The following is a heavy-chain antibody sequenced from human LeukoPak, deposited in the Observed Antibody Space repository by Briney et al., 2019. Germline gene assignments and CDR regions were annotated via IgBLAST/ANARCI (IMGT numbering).Heavy chain of an antibody. CDR2: ISYDGSGK. Sequence: PGGSLRLSCAASGSTFSSFTMYWVRQTPGRGLEWLAVISYDGSGKIYRDSVKGRFTISRDNSKNTLYLQMTSLRPEDTAVYYCARDPYISPGAPNWAYNWFDPRGQGTLVTVSS. V-gene: IGHV3-30-3*01. CDR3: ARDPYISPGAPNWAYNWFDP. D-gene: IGHD1-1*01. CDR1: GSTFSSFT. J-gene: IGHJ5*02.